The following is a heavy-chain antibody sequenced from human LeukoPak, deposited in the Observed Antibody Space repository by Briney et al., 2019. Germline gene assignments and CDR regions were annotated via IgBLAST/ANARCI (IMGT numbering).Heavy chain of an antibody. CDR2: MNPNSGNT. CDR1: GYTLTCYD. V-gene: IGHV1-8*01. CDR3: ARRVIDYYDSIGSFDY. Sequence: GASVKVSFKASGYTLTCYDINWVRQATGQGLEWMGWMNPNSGNTGYAQKFQGRVTMTRNTSISTAYMALSSLRSEDTAVYYCARRVIDYYDSIGSFDYWVQGTVVTVSS. J-gene: IGHJ4*02. D-gene: IGHD3-22*01.